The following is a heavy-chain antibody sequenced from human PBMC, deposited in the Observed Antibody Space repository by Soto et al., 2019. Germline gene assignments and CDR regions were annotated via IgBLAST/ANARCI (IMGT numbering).Heavy chain of an antibody. CDR1: GGTFSVYA. Sequence: QVQLVQSGAEVKKPGSSVTVSCKASGGTFSVYALSWVRQAPGQGLEWMGGIIPIFGTAIYAQKFQGSVTLTADESTTRASLGRSSLTCDAAAVDYSARGPYCSGVSCEPYYYGMEVWGQGTTVTVSS. J-gene: IGHJ6*02. V-gene: IGHV1-69*12. CDR2: IIPIFGTA. CDR3: ARGPYCSGVSCEPYYYGMEV. D-gene: IGHD2-15*01.